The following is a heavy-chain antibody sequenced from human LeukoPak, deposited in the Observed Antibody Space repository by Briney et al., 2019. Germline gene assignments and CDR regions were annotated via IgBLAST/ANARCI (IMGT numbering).Heavy chain of an antibody. Sequence: SDTLSLTCAVSGYSISSSNWWGWIRQPPGKGLEWIGYIHYSGSTYYNPSLKSRVTISVDTSKNQFSLKLSSVTAADTAVYYCVRYCSSTTCYTRAVDYWGQGTLVTVSS. CDR2: IHYSGST. J-gene: IGHJ4*02. D-gene: IGHD2-2*02. V-gene: IGHV4-28*01. CDR3: VRYCSSTTCYTRAVDY. CDR1: GYSISSSNW.